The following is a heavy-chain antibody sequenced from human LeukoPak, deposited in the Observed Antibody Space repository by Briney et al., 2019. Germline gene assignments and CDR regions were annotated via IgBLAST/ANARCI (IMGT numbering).Heavy chain of an antibody. CDR1: GYTFTSYA. V-gene: IGHV7-4-1*02. J-gene: IGHJ4*02. D-gene: IGHD6-13*01. CDR2: INTNTGNP. CDR3: ARDSVKGGSSWYFDY. Sequence: VASVKVSCKASGYTFTSYAMNWVRQAPGHGLEWMGWINTNTGNPTYAQGFTGRFVFSLDTSVSTAYLQISSLKAEDTAVYYCARDSVKGGSSWYFDYWGQGTLVTVSS.